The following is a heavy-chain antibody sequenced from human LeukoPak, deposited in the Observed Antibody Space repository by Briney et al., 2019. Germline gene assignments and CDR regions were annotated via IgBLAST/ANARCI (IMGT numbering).Heavy chain of an antibody. Sequence: SVKVSCKASGGTFSSYAISWVRQAPGQGLEWMGGIIPIFGTANYAQKFQGRVTITADESTSTAYMELGSLRSEDTAVYYCARGTDYGEYYFDYWGQGTLVTVSS. CDR3: ARGTDYGEYYFDY. V-gene: IGHV1-69*13. J-gene: IGHJ4*02. CDR1: GGTFSSYA. D-gene: IGHD4-17*01. CDR2: IIPIFGTA.